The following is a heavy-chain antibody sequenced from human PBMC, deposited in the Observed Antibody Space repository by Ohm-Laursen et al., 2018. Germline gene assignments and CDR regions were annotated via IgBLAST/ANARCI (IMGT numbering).Heavy chain of an antibody. J-gene: IGHJ6*02. Sequence: SLRLSCAASGFTFDDYAMHWVRQAPGKGLERVSGISWNSGSIGYADSVKGRFTISRDNAKNSLYLQMNSLRAEDTALYYCAKAPLQSTYYYGMDVWGQGTTVTVSS. D-gene: IGHD4-11*01. CDR1: GFTFDDYA. CDR3: AKAPLQSTYYYGMDV. CDR2: ISWNSGSI. V-gene: IGHV3-9*01.